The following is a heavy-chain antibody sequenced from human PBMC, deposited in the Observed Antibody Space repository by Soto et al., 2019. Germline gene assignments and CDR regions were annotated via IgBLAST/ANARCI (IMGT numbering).Heavy chain of an antibody. J-gene: IGHJ6*02. V-gene: IGHV4-30-4*01. CDR2: IYHSGST. CDR3: ARDPVPGHTYYGMDV. CDR1: GGSISSDDYY. Sequence: QVQLQESGPGLVKPSQTLSLTCTVSGGSISSDDYYWSWVRQLPGKGLEWIGYIYHSGSTYYNPYLKSRLTISVAASKNQYSMSLRSVTAADTAIYYGARDPVPGHTYYGMDVWGQGTTVTVSS. D-gene: IGHD2-2*01.